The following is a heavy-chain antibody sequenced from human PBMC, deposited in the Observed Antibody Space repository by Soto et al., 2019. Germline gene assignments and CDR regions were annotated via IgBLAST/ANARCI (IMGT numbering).Heavy chain of an antibody. J-gene: IGHJ5*02. CDR3: AREVDYGENWFDP. D-gene: IGHD4-17*01. CDR1: GGSVSSGRYY. V-gene: IGHV4-61*01. Sequence: PWETLSLTCTFSGGSVSSGRYYWSWIRQPPGKGLEWIGYIYYSGSTKYNPSLKSRVTISVDTSKNQFSLKLSSVTAADTAVYYCAREVDYGENWFDPWGQGTLVTVS. CDR2: IYYSGST.